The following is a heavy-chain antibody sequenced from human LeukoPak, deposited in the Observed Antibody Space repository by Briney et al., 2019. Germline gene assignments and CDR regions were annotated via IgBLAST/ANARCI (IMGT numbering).Heavy chain of an antibody. D-gene: IGHD3-22*01. V-gene: IGHV3-30*03. J-gene: IGHJ4*02. CDR1: GFTFSSYG. CDR3: ASLALYYYDSSGFIDY. Sequence: GGSLRLSCAASGFTFSSYGMHWVHQAPGKGLEWVALISYDGSNKYYADSVKGRFTISRDNSKNTVSLQMNSLRAEDTAVYYCASLALYYYDSSGFIDYWGQGTLVTVSS. CDR2: ISYDGSNK.